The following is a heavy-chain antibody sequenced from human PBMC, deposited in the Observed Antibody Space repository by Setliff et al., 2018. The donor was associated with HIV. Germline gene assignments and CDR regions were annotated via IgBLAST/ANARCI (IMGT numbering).Heavy chain of an antibody. V-gene: IGHV4-59*01. CDR2: VYYDGTT. CDR1: GGSISSYY. J-gene: IGHJ4*02. Sequence: SETLSLTCTVSGGSISSYYWSWIRQPPGKGLEWIGYVYYDGTTNYNPSLTSRVTISVDTSRNQFSLKLTSVTAADTAIYYCARGVNFDYWGQGTQVTVSS. D-gene: IGHD3-3*01. CDR3: ARGVNFDY.